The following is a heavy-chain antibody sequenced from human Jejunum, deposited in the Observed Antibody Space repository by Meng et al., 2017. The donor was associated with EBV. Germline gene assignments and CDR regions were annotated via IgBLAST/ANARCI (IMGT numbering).Heavy chain of an antibody. CDR1: GGSISSSSYY. CDR2: IYYSGST. CDR3: ARTYYYDSSGYAPFDY. J-gene: IGHJ4*02. Sequence: QLQLQESGPGLVKPSXTLXLTCXXSGGSISSSSYYWGWIRQPPGKGLEWIGSIYYSGSTYYNPSLKSRVTISVDTSKNQFSLKLSSVTAADTAVYYCARTYYYDSSGYAPFDYWGQGTLVNVSS. D-gene: IGHD3-22*01. V-gene: IGHV4-39*07.